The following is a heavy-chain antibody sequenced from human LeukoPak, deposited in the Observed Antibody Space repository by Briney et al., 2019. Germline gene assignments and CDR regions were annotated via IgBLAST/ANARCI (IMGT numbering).Heavy chain of an antibody. CDR3: ARESWRYSSSWYGSYFDY. CDR2: IYTSGST. D-gene: IGHD6-13*01. CDR1: GGSISSYY. V-gene: IGHV4-4*07. Sequence: SETLSLTCTVSGGSISSYYWSWIRQPAGKGLEWIGRIYTSGSTNYNPSLKSRVTMSVDSSKNQFSLKLSSVTAADTAVYYCARESWRYSSSWYGSYFDYWGQGTLVTVSS. J-gene: IGHJ4*02.